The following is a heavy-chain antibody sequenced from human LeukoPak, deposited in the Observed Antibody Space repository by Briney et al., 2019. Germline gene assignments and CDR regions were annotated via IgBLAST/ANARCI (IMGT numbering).Heavy chain of an antibody. CDR2: LNPNSGNT. CDR1: GYTFTSHD. J-gene: IGHJ4*02. Sequence: GASVKVSCKASGYTFTSHDINWVRQATGQGLEWMGWLNPNSGNTGYAQKFQDRVTITRNTSISTAYMELSSLRSEDTAVYYCAVTPGIAVAGTFDYWGQGTLVTVSS. V-gene: IGHV1-8*03. CDR3: AVTPGIAVAGTFDY. D-gene: IGHD6-19*01.